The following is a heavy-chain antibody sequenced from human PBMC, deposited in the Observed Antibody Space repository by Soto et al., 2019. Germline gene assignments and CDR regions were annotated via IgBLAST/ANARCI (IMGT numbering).Heavy chain of an antibody. CDR3: ARDQLEGNWFDP. V-gene: IGHV4-30-2*01. CDR1: GGSISSGGYY. CDR2: IYHSGST. J-gene: IGHJ5*02. D-gene: IGHD1-1*01. Sequence: SETLSLTCTVSGGSISSGGYYWSWIRQHPGKGLEWIGYIYHSGSTYYNPSLKSRVTISVDKSKNQFSLKLTSVTAADTAVYYCARDQLEGNWFDPWGQGTLVTVSS.